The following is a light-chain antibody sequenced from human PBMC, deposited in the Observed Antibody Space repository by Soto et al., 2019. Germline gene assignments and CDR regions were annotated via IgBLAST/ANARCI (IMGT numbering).Light chain of an antibody. CDR2: RAS. CDR3: QHYNNWPPWT. Sequence: EIVMTQSPGTLSVSPGERATLSCRASQSVSNNLAWYQQKPGQAPRLLIFRASTRATGVPARFSGSGSGTEFTLTISSLQSEDFAVYYCQHYNNWPPWTFGQGTKVEIK. CDR1: QSVSNN. V-gene: IGKV3-15*01. J-gene: IGKJ1*01.